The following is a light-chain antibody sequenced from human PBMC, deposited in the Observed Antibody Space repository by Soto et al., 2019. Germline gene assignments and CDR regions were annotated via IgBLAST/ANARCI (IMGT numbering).Light chain of an antibody. CDR1: YSNIGSKG. J-gene: IGLJ2*01. CDR2: GND. Sequence: QLVLIQPPSASGAPGPRVTISCSGSYSNIGSKGVDWYQQFPGTAPKCVIYGNDQRPSGVPDRFSGSKSRTSASLATSGLQSEDEADYYCAAWDGSLNAVLFGGGTKVTVL. CDR3: AAWDGSLNAVL. V-gene: IGLV1-44*01.